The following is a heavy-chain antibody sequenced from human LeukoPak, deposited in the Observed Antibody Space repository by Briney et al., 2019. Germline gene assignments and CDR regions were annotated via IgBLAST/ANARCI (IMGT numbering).Heavy chain of an antibody. CDR3: ARRDYYDSSAYYYAY. CDR2: IYYSGNT. CDR1: GDSISSSSYN. J-gene: IGHJ4*02. D-gene: IGHD3-22*01. Sequence: NSSETLSLTCTVSGDSISSSSYNWGWIRQAPGKGLEWIGSIYYSGNTYYNPSLKSRVTISVDTSKKQLSLKPSSVTAADTAVYYCARRDYYDSSAYYYAYWGQGTLVTVSS. V-gene: IGHV4-39*01.